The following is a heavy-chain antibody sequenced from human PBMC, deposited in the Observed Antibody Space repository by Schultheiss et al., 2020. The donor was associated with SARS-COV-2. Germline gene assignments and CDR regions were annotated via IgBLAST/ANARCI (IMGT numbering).Heavy chain of an antibody. D-gene: IGHD1-1*01. CDR3: ARVRRTMGGSDY. J-gene: IGHJ4*02. CDR2: IYHSGST. CDR1: GGSLSSGYY. V-gene: IGHV4-38-2*02. Sequence: SETLSLTCTVSGGSLSSGYYWGWIRQPPGKGLEWIGSIYHSGSTYYNPSLKSRVTISVDTSKNQFSLKLSSVTAADTAVYYCARVRRTMGGSDYWGQGTLVTVSS.